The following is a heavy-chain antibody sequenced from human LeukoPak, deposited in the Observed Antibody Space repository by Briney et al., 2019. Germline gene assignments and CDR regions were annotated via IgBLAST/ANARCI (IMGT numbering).Heavy chain of an antibody. D-gene: IGHD3-22*01. Sequence: PGGSLRLSCAASGFTFSSYDMHWVRQATGKGLEWVSAIGTAGDTYYPGSVKGRFTISRENAKNSLYLQMNSLRAEDTALYYCAKDIGPEYYYDSSGYDYWGQGTLVTVSS. CDR1: GFTFSSYD. CDR2: IGTAGDT. V-gene: IGHV3-13*01. CDR3: AKDIGPEYYYDSSGYDY. J-gene: IGHJ4*02.